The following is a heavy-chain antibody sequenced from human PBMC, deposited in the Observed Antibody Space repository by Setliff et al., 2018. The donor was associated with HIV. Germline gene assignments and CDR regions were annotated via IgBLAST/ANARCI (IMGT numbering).Heavy chain of an antibody. Sequence: SETLSLTCSVSGGSLISGGYYWSWIRQPPGKGLEWIGEINHSGNTTYNPSLKSRVTMSVDTTKNQFSLKLNTVTAADTATYYCLLDVPLILRTSPPLWGQGTPVTVSS. CDR3: LLDVPLILRTSPPL. CDR2: INHSGNT. CDR1: GGSLISGGYY. D-gene: IGHD1-7*01. V-gene: IGHV4-61*08. J-gene: IGHJ4*02.